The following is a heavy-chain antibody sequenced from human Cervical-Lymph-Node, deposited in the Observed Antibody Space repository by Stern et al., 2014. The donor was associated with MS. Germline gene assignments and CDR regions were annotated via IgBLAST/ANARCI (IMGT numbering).Heavy chain of an antibody. CDR1: GFTFSTYS. V-gene: IGHV3-48*02. D-gene: IGHD6-6*01. Sequence: EVQLVESGGGLVQPGGSLRLSCAASGFTFSTYSMNWVRQAPGKGLEWISYISRSSSGMYYADSVKGRFTISRDNAKNSLYLQMNSLRDEDTAVYYCARAEGSSSSSDYWGQGTLVTVSS. CDR3: ARAEGSSSSSDY. J-gene: IGHJ4*02. CDR2: ISRSSSGM.